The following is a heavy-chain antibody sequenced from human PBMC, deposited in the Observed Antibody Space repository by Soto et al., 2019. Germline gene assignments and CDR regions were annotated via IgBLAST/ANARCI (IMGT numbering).Heavy chain of an antibody. CDR2: IYYSGST. J-gene: IGHJ6*02. CDR3: ARGGRRSPGMDV. V-gene: IGHV4-31*03. Sequence: SETLSVTCTVSGGSISSGGYYWSWIRQHPGKGLEWIGYIYYSGSTYYNPSLKSRVTISVDTSKNQFSLKLSSVTAADTAVYYCARGGRRSPGMDVWGQGTTVNVSS. CDR1: GGSISSGGYY.